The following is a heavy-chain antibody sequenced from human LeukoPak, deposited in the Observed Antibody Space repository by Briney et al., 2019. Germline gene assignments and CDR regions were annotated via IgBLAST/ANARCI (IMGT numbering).Heavy chain of an antibody. CDR2: ISAYNGNT. CDR3: ARDYIVVVPAAISFYYYGMDV. J-gene: IGHJ6*02. Sequence: ASVKVSCKASGYTFTSYGISWVRQAPGQGLEWMGWISAYNGNTNYAQKLQGRVTMTTDTSTSTAYMELRSLRSDDTAVYYCARDYIVVVPAAISFYYYGMDVWGQGTTVTVSS. D-gene: IGHD2-2*01. V-gene: IGHV1-18*01. CDR1: GYTFTSYG.